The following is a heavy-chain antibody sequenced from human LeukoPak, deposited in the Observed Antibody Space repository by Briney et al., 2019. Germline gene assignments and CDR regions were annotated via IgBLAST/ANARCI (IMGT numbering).Heavy chain of an antibody. V-gene: IGHV1-69*02. Sequence: SVKVSCKAFGGTFGTYSFNWVRQAPGQGLEWVGRIIPILAVSNYAQNFQGRVTITADKSTSTAYMELSSLRSEDTAVYYCARFYSSSPGRGYFDLWGRGTQVTVSS. CDR3: ARFYSSSPGRGYFDL. CDR1: GGTFGTYS. J-gene: IGHJ2*01. D-gene: IGHD6-13*01. CDR2: IIPILAVS.